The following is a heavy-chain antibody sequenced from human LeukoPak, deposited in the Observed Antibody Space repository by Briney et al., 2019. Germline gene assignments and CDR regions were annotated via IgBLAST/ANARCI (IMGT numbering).Heavy chain of an antibody. Sequence: GGSLRLSCAASGFTFSNYWMSWVRQAPGEGLEWVANINQDGSEKIYVDSVKGRLTMSRDNAKNSLFLQMSSLRADDTAVYYCARVGYSSSSKDHWGQGTLVTVSS. V-gene: IGHV3-7*01. D-gene: IGHD6-6*01. CDR1: GFTFSNYW. CDR2: INQDGSEK. CDR3: ARVGYSSSSKDH. J-gene: IGHJ4*02.